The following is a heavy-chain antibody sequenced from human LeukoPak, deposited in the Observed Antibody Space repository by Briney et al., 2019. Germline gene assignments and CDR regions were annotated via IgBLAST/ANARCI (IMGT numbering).Heavy chain of an antibody. CDR3: ARQRAYGGNSDAFDI. D-gene: IGHD4-23*01. CDR1: GYSFSSYW. Sequence: GESLKISCKCSGYSFSSYWIGWVRQMPGKGLEWMGIIYPGDSDTRYSPSFQGQVTISADKSISTAYLQWSSLKASDTAMYYCARQRAYGGNSDAFDIWGQGTMVTVSS. CDR2: IYPGDSDT. V-gene: IGHV5-51*01. J-gene: IGHJ3*02.